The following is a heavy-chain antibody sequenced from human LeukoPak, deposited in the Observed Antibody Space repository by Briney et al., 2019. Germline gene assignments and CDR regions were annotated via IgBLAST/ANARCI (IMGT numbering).Heavy chain of an antibody. D-gene: IGHD2-2*02. J-gene: IGHJ5*02. Sequence: QTGGSLRLSCAASGFTFSNYAMTWVRQAPGKGLEWVANMKEDRSAEYYVDSVKGRFTISRDNAKNSLYLQMNSLRAEDTAVYYCARLLYWRNWFDPWGQGTLVTVSS. CDR2: MKEDRSAE. CDR1: GFTFSNYA. CDR3: ARLLYWRNWFDP. V-gene: IGHV3-7*01.